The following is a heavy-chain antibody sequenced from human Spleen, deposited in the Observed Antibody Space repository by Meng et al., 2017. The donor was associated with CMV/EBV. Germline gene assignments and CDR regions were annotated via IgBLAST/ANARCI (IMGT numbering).Heavy chain of an antibody. CDR2: INPNSGGT. J-gene: IGHJ6*02. D-gene: IGHD2-2*02. CDR3: ASTYCSSTSCYTTTPYGMDV. CDR1: GYTFTGYY. Sequence: ASVKVSCKASGYTFTGYYMHWVRQAPGQGLEWMGWINPNSGGTNYAQKLQGRVTMTTDTSTSTAYMELRSLRSDDTAVYYCASTYCSSTSCYTTTPYGMDVWGQGTTVTVSS. V-gene: IGHV1-2*02.